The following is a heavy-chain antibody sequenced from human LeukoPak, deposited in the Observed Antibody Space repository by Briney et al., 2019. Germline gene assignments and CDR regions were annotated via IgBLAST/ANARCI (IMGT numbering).Heavy chain of an antibody. CDR3: ARLNLQTLSGRGASFDY. D-gene: IGHD3-10*01. CDR2: IYYSGST. CDR1: GGSISSSSYY. Sequence: SETLSLTCTVSGGSISSSSYYWSWIRQPPGKGLEWIGSIYYSGSTYYNPSLKSRVTISVDTSKNQFSLKLSSVTAADTAVYYCARLNLQTLSGRGASFDYWGQGTLVTVSS. V-gene: IGHV4-39*01. J-gene: IGHJ4*02.